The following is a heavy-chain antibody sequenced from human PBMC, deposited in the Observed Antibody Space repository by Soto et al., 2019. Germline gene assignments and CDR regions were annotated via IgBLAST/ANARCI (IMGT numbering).Heavy chain of an antibody. D-gene: IGHD4-17*01. V-gene: IGHV4-39*01. J-gene: IGHJ4*02. Sequence: PSETLSLTCTVSGGSISISSYYWCWIRHPPGKGLEWIGSIYYSGSTYYNPSLKSRVTISVDTSKNQFSLKLSSVTAADTAVYYCARGFPTVVTVDYWGQGTLVTVSS. CDR3: ARGFPTVVTVDY. CDR1: GGSISISSYY. CDR2: IYYSGST.